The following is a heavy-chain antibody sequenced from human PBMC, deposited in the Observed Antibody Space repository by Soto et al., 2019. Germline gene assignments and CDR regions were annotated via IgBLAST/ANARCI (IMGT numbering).Heavy chain of an antibody. CDR3: ARGYCSSTSCFDP. CDR1: GGSISSGGYY. Sequence: QVQLQESGPGLVKPSQTLSLTCSVSGGSISSGGYYWSWIRQHPGKGLEWIGYIYYSGSTSYNPSLKSRVTXSXDXXKNPFSLKLSSVTAADTAVYYCARGYCSSTSCFDPWGQGTLVTVSS. CDR2: IYYSGST. D-gene: IGHD2-2*01. J-gene: IGHJ5*02. V-gene: IGHV4-31*03.